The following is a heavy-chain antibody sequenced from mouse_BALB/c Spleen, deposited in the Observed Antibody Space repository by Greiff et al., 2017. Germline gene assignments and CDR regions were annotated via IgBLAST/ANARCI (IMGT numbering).Heavy chain of an antibody. CDR2: ISDGGSYT. CDR1: GFTFSDYY. V-gene: IGHV5-4*02. D-gene: IGHD1-2*01. J-gene: IGHJ3*01. CDR3: ARDVATAMAY. Sequence: EVQGVESGGGLVKPGGSLKLSCAASGFTFSDYYMYWVRQTPEKRLEWVATISDGGSYTYYPDSVKGRFTISRDNAKNNLYLQMSSLKSEDTAMYYCARDVATAMAYWGQGTLVTVSA.